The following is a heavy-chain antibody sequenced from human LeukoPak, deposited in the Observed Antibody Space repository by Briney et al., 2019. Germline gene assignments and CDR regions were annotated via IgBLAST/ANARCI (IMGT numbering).Heavy chain of an antibody. Sequence: GGSLRLSCAASGFAFSSYSMNWVRHAPGKGLEWLSYITSSSSSIFYADSVEGRFTISRDNAKNSLYLQMNSLRDDDTAVYYCARDRPNTGYDLDYWGQGALVNVSS. CDR1: GFAFSSYS. V-gene: IGHV3-48*02. J-gene: IGHJ4*02. CDR3: ARDRPNTGYDLDY. D-gene: IGHD5-12*01. CDR2: ITSSSSSI.